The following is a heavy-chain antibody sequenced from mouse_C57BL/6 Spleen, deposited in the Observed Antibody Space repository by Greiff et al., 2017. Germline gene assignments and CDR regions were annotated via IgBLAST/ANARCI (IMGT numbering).Heavy chain of an antibody. D-gene: IGHD6-1*01. CDR1: GFSLTSYG. J-gene: IGHJ4*01. CDR2: IWSGGST. CDR3: ASLWGGYAMDY. Sequence: VQLVESGPGLVQPSQSLSITCTVSGFSLTSYGVHWVRQPPGKGLEWLGVIWSGGSTDYNAAFISRLSISKDNSKSQVFFKRNSLQADDTAIYYCASLWGGYAMDYWGQGTSGTVSS. V-gene: IGHV2-4*01.